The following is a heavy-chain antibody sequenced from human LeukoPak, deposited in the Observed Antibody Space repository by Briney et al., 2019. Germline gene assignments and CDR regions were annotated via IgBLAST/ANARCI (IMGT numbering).Heavy chain of an antibody. Sequence: SETRSLTCTVSGGSISSSTYYWGWIRQPPGKGLEWIGNILYSGSTSYNPSLKSRVTMSVDTSKNQFSLKLSSVTATDTAVYYCASRLDRDVAGYVGVWGKGSTVTVSS. CDR3: ASRLDRDVAGYVGV. V-gene: IGHV4-39*01. CDR2: ILYSGST. D-gene: IGHD5-24*01. J-gene: IGHJ6*03. CDR1: GGSISSSTYY.